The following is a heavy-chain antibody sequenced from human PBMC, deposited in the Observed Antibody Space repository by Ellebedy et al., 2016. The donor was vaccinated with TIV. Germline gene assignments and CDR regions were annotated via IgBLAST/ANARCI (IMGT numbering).Heavy chain of an antibody. CDR2: IRSSSSYI. J-gene: IGHJ4*02. CDR1: GFTFSSYS. CDR3: ARNRYCSRGNCYALGY. Sequence: GESLKISCAASGFTFSSYSMNWVRQAPGKGLEWVSSIRSSSSYIYYADSMKGRFTISRDNAKNSLYLQMNSLRAEDTAVYYCARNRYCSRGNCYALGYWGQGTLVTVSS. V-gene: IGHV3-21*06. D-gene: IGHD2-15*01.